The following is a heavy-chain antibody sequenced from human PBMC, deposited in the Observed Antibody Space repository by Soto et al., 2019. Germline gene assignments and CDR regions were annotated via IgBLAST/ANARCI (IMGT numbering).Heavy chain of an antibody. J-gene: IGHJ3*02. CDR3: AREFPYYDFWSGRARGAFDI. CDR1: GFTFSSYG. D-gene: IGHD3-3*01. V-gene: IGHV3-33*01. Sequence: QVQLVESGGGVVQPGRSLRLSCAASGFTFSSYGMHWVRQAPGKGLEWVAVIWYDGSNKYYADSVKGRFTISRDNSKNTLYLQMNSLRAEDTAVYYCAREFPYYDFWSGRARGAFDIWGQGTMVTVSS. CDR2: IWYDGSNK.